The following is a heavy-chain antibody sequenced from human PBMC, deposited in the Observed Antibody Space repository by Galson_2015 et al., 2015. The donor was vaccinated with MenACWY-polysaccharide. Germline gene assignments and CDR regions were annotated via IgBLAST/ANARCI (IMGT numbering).Heavy chain of an antibody. J-gene: IGHJ4*02. Sequence: SVKVSCKASGRSFSSYSFSWIRQAPGQGLEWMGRFIPIVGVPNYAQKFQGRVTITADRPTSTVYMELSSLTSEDTAFYYCAREYSMSSGRPSSHDFWGQGTLVTVSS. D-gene: IGHD6-6*01. V-gene: IGHV1-69*04. CDR3: AREYSMSSGRPSSHDF. CDR1: GRSFSSYS. CDR2: FIPIVGVP.